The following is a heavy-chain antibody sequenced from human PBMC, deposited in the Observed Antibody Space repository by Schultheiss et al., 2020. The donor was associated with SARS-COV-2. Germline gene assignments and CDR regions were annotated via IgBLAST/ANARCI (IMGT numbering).Heavy chain of an antibody. D-gene: IGHD1-26*01. J-gene: IGHJ4*02. CDR2: ISGSGGST. CDR1: GFTFSSYS. V-gene: IGHV3-23*01. Sequence: GGSLRLSCAASGFTFSSYSMNWVRQAPGKGLEWVSAISGSGGSTYYADSVKGRFTISRDNSKNTLYLQMNSLRAEDTAVYYCAKDWSGSSGFDYWGQGTLVTVSS. CDR3: AKDWSGSSGFDY.